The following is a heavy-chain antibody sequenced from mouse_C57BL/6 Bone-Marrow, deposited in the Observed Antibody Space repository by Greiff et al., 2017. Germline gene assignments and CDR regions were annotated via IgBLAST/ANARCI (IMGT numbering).Heavy chain of an antibody. J-gene: IGHJ1*03. D-gene: IGHD1-1*01. CDR1: GFTFSSYA. CDR3: TRPAIDYGSSYWYIDV. Sequence: EVMLVESGEGLVKPGGSLKLSCAASGFTFSSYAMSWVRQTPEKRLEWVAYISSGGDYIYYADTVKGRFTISRDNARNTLYLQMSSLKSEDTVMYYCTRPAIDYGSSYWYIDVWGTGTTVTVSS. V-gene: IGHV5-9-1*02. CDR2: ISSGGDYI.